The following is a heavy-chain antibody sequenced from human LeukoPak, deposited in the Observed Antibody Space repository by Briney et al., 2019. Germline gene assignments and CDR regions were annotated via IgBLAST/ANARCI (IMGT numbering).Heavy chain of an antibody. V-gene: IGHV4-34*01. CDR3: ARSDAKYYYDSSGYYTDYMDV. J-gene: IGHJ6*03. CDR2: INHSGST. D-gene: IGHD3-22*01. Sequence: SETLSLTCAVYGGSFSGYYWSWIRQPPGKGLEWIGEINHSGSTNYNPSLKSRVTISVDTSKNQFSLKLSSVTAADTAVYYCARSDAKYYYDSSGYYTDYMDVWGKGTTVTISS. CDR1: GGSFSGYY.